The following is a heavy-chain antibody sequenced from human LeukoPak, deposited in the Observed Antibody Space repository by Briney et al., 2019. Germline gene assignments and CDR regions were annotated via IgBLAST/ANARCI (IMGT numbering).Heavy chain of an antibody. CDR2: IYYTGST. V-gene: IGHV4-59*11. Sequence: SETLSLTCTVSGASISSHHWTWIWQPPGKGLEWIGYIYYTGSTNYSPSLKSRVTISVDTSKNQFSLKLSSVTAADTAVYYCARADGAVAAYYGIDVWGQGTTVTVSS. J-gene: IGHJ6*02. CDR1: GASISSHH. D-gene: IGHD6-19*01. CDR3: ARADGAVAAYYGIDV.